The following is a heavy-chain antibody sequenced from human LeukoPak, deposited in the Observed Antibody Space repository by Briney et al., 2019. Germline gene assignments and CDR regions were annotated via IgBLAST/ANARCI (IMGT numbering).Heavy chain of an antibody. CDR3: ARGNVLRFLEWTDYYYYMDV. V-gene: IGHV3-48*01. D-gene: IGHD3-3*01. Sequence: PGGSLRLSCAASGFTFSSYSMNWVRQAPGKGLEWVSYISSSSSTIYYADSVKGRFTISRDNAKNSLYLQMNNLRAEVTAAYYCARGNVLRFLEWTDYYYYMDVWGKGTTVTVSS. CDR2: ISSSSSTI. CDR1: GFTFSSYS. J-gene: IGHJ6*03.